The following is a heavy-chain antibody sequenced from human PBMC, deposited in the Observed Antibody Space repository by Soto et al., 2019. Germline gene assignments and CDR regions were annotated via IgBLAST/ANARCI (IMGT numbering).Heavy chain of an antibody. CDR1: GYTFTSYD. V-gene: IGHV1-3*01. Sequence: GASVKVSCKASGYTFTSYDMHWVRQAPGQRLEWMGRINAGNGNTKYSQKFQGRVTITRDTSASTAYMELSSLRSEDTAVYYCARDPSYYGMDVWGQGTTVTVSS. CDR3: ARDPSYYGMDV. CDR2: INAGNGNT. J-gene: IGHJ6*02.